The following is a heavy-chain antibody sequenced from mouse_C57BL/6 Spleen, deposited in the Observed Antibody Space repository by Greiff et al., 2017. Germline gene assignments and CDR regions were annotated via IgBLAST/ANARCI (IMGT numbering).Heavy chain of an antibody. CDR3: ARLRTYAMDY. Sequence: VQLKESGGGLVQPGGSLSLSCAASGFTFTDYYMSWVRQPPGKALEWLGFIRNKANGYTTEYSASVKGRFTISRDNSQSILYLQMNALRAEDSATYYCARLRTYAMDYWGQGTSVTVSS. V-gene: IGHV7-3*01. CDR2: IRNKANGYTT. J-gene: IGHJ4*01. CDR1: GFTFTDYY.